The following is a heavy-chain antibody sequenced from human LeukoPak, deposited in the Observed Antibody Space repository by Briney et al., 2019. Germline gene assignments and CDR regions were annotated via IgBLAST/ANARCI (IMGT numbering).Heavy chain of an antibody. J-gene: IGHJ4*02. V-gene: IGHV1-2*02. CDR2: INPNSGGT. D-gene: IGHD1-7*01. CDR3: ARDLRYNWNYGGLDY. Sequence: GASVKVSCKASGYTFTSYAMNWVRQAPGQGLEWMGWINPNSGGTNYAQKFQGRVTMTRDTSISTAYMELSRLRSDDTAVYYCARDLRYNWNYGGLDYWGQGTLVTVSS. CDR1: GYTFTSYA.